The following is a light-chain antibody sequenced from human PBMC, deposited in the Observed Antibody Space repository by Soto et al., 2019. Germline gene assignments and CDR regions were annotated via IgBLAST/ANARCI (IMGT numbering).Light chain of an antibody. V-gene: IGKV1-39*01. CDR2: AAS. CDR1: QSIISY. Sequence: DIPIILTRSSLSSSVGVRGPVTCRASQSIISYLHWYQHKPGRVPKLLVYAASNLQSGVPSRFSGTGSGTDFTLTIASMQPEDFANYYCHQSYNIPHTFGQGTKVDIK. CDR3: HQSYNIPHT. J-gene: IGKJ1*01.